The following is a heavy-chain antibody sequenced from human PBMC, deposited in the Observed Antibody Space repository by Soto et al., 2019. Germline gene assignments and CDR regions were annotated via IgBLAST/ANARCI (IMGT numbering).Heavy chain of an antibody. Sequence: PGGSLRLSCAASGFSVSSSHMNWVRQAPGKGPEWVSVIYSGGSTYYADSVKGRFTISRHNSKNTLYLQMNSLRAEDTAVYYCAREQNSGSYSDAFDIWGQGTMVTVSS. CDR3: AREQNSGSYSDAFDI. D-gene: IGHD1-26*01. CDR2: IYSGGST. V-gene: IGHV3-53*04. J-gene: IGHJ3*02. CDR1: GFSVSSSH.